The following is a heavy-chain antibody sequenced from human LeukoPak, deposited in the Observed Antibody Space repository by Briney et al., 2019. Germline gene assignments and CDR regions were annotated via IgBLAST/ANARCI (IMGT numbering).Heavy chain of an antibody. Sequence: SETLSLTCAGYRGSFSGYYWSWIRPPPGKGRAWIGEINHSGSTNYNPSLKSRVTISVDTSKNQFSLKLSSVTAADTAVYDCVLAGGLDAFDIWGQGTMVTVSS. CDR3: VLAGGLDAFDI. V-gene: IGHV4-34*01. CDR2: INHSGST. D-gene: IGHD3-3*02. CDR1: RGSFSGYY. J-gene: IGHJ3*02.